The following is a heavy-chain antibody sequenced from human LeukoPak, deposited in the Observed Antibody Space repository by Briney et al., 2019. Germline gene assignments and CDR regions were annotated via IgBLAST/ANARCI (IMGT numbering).Heavy chain of an antibody. V-gene: IGHV4-4*07. CDR3: ARDSRSSSVWYFDV. D-gene: IGHD6-6*01. CDR2: VYHSGST. J-gene: IGHJ2*01. CDR1: GDSISSYY. Sequence: SETLSLTCTVSGDSISSYYWSWLRQPAGKGLEWIGRVYHSGSTNHNPSLKSRVTMSVDTSKNQCSLKLSSVTAADTAVYYCARDSRSSSVWYFDVWGRGTLVTVSS.